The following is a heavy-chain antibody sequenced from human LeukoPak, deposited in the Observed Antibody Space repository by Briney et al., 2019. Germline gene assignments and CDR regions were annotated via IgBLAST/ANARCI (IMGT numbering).Heavy chain of an antibody. CDR2: ISSSSSYI. D-gene: IGHD5-24*01. CDR3: ARARDGYISY. V-gene: IGHV3-21*01. CDR1: GFTFSSYS. J-gene: IGHJ4*02. Sequence: GGSLRLSCAASGFTFSSYSMNWVRQAPGKGLEWVSSISSSSSYIYYADSVKGRFTISRDNAKNSLYLQMISLRAEDTAVYYCARARDGYISYWGQGTLVTVST.